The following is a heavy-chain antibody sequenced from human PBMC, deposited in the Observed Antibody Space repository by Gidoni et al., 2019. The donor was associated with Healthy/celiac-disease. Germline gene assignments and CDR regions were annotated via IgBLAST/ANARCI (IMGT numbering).Heavy chain of an antibody. V-gene: IGHV3-7*03. CDR2: IKQDGSEK. CDR1: GFTFSSYW. J-gene: IGHJ4*02. Sequence: EVQLVESGGGLVQPGGSLRLSCAASGFTFSSYWMSWVRQAPGKGLEGVANIKQDGSEKYYVDSVKGRFTISRDNAKNSLYLQMNSLRAEDTAVYYCAREHSTRIHDLDYWGQGTLVTVSS. CDR3: AREHSTRIHDLDY. D-gene: IGHD1-1*01.